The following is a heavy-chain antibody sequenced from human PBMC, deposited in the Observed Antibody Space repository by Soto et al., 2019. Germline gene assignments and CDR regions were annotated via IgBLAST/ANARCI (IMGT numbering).Heavy chain of an antibody. CDR2: MNPNSGNT. V-gene: IGHV1-8*01. J-gene: IGHJ6*03. CDR3: ARGLADYYYMDG. Sequence: QVQLVQSGAEVKKPGASVKVSCKASGYTFTSYDINWVRQATGQGLEWMGWMNPNSGNTGYAQKFQGGVTMTRNFSIGTAYMELSSLRSEDAAVYYCARGLADYYYMDGEGRGTTVTVSS. CDR1: GYTFTSYD.